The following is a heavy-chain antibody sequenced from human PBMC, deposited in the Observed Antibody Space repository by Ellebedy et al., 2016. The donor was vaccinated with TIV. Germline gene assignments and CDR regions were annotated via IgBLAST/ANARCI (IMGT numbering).Heavy chain of an antibody. J-gene: IGHJ4*02. V-gene: IGHV1-69*13. Sequence: SVKVSXKASGGTFSSYAISWVRQAPGQGLEWMGGIIPIVGTANYAQKFQGRVTITADESTSTAYMELSSLRSEDTAVYYCARDLPQYYYGSGSDFDYWGQGTLVTVSS. CDR2: IIPIVGTA. CDR3: ARDLPQYYYGSGSDFDY. D-gene: IGHD3-10*01. CDR1: GGTFSSYA.